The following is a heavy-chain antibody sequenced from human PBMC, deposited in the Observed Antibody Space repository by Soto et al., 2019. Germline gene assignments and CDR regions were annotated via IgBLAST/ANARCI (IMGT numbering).Heavy chain of an antibody. V-gene: IGHV1-2*04. CDR2: INPNSGGA. CDR3: GRDHGKGTQGYYRYAVDV. Sequence: ASVKVSCKASGYTFTAYYIHWVRQAPGQGLEWMGCINPNSGGAIYAQKLQGWGTMTRDTSINTAYMKLRRLTSDDMAVYYCGRDHGKGTQGYYRYAVDVWG. CDR1: GYTFTAYY. D-gene: IGHD2-15*01. J-gene: IGHJ6*02.